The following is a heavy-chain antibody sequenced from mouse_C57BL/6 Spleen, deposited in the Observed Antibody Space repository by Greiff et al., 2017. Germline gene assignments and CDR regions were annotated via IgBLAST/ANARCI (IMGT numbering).Heavy chain of an antibody. D-gene: IGHD2-4*01. J-gene: IGHJ3*01. CDR2: IYPGDGDT. V-gene: IGHV1-80*01. CDR1: GYAFSSYW. Sequence: VKVVESGAELVKPGASVKISCKASGYAFSSYWMNWVKQRPGKGLEWIGQIYPGDGDTNYNGKFKGKATLTADKSSSTAYMQLSSLTSEDSAVYFCARGGYDYDGWFAYWGLGTLVTVSA. CDR3: ARGGYDYDGWFAY.